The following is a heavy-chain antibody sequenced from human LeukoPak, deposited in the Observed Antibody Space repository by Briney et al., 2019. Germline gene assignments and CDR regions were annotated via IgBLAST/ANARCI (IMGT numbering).Heavy chain of an antibody. V-gene: IGHV3-11*01. CDR1: GFAFSDYY. D-gene: IGHD3-9*01. J-gene: IGHJ4*02. CDR2: ISHSGETT. CDR3: ARDLRHNLQFFDQYFFNF. Sequence: GGSLRLSCAASGFAFSDYYMSWIRQAPGKGLEWVSYISHSGETTEYADSVRGRFTISRDNNKNLVFLQMNSLRAEDTAIYYCARDLRHNLQFFDQYFFNFWGQGTLVTVSS.